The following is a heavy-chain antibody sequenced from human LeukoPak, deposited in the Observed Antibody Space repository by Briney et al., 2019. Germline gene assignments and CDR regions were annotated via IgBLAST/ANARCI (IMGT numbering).Heavy chain of an antibody. CDR2: ISYDGSNK. D-gene: IGHD5-18*01. V-gene: IGHV3-30-3*01. CDR1: GFTFSSYA. J-gene: IGHJ4*02. CDR3: ARDFRHGRMQLWLSSGFFDY. Sequence: PGGSLRLSCAASGFTFSSYAMHWVRQAPGKGLEWVAVISYDGSNKYYADSVKGRFTISRDNSKNTLYLQMNSLRAEDTAVYYCARDFRHGRMQLWLSSGFFDYWGQGTLVTVSS.